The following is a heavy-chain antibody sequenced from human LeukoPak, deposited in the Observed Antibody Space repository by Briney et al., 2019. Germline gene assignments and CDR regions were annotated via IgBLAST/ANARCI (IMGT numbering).Heavy chain of an antibody. CDR2: ISSSGSTI. V-gene: IGHV3-48*03. CDR1: GFTFSSYE. J-gene: IGHJ5*02. CDR3: ARASDPWLQLT. D-gene: IGHD5-24*01. Sequence: GGSLRLSCAVSGFTFSSYEMNWVRQAPGKGLEWVSYISSSGSTIYYADSVKGRFTISRDNAKNSLYLQMNSLRAEDTAVYYCARASDPWLQLTWGQGTLVTVSS.